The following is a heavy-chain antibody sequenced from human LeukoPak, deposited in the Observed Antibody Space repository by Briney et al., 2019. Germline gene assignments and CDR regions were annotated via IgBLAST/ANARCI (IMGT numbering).Heavy chain of an antibody. J-gene: IGHJ3*02. D-gene: IGHD1-26*01. CDR3: AKGILGIVGVGDAFDI. V-gene: IGHV3-30*18. CDR1: GFTFSSSG. Sequence: PGGSLRLSCAASGFTFSSSGMHWVRQAPGKGLEWVAVISYDGSNKYYADSVKGRFTISRDNSKNTLYLQMNSLRAEDTAVYYCAKGILGIVGVGDAFDIWGQGTMVTVSS. CDR2: ISYDGSNK.